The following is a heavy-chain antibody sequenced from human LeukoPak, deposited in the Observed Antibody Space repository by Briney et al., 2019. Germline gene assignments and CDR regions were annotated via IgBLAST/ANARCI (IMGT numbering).Heavy chain of an antibody. CDR1: GYTFTSYY. Sequence: ASVKVSCEASGYTFTSYYIHWVRQAPGQGLEWMGIINPSGGSTSYAQKFQGRVTMTRDTSTSTVYMELSSLRSEDTAVYYCASYCSGGSCYPLWGQGTMVTVSS. D-gene: IGHD2-15*01. CDR2: INPSGGST. J-gene: IGHJ3*01. V-gene: IGHV1-46*03. CDR3: ASYCSGGSCYPL.